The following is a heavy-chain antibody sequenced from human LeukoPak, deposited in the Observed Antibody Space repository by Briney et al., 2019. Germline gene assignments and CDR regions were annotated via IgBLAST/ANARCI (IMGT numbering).Heavy chain of an antibody. CDR1: GFTFSSFG. Sequence: GGSLRLSCAASGFTFSSFGMSWVRQVPGKGLEWVSSISSGAGSTYYADSVKGRFTISRDNSKNSLYLQMTSLRADDTAVYYCAKDRIRFCTGGNCYSPVDYWGQGILVTVSS. CDR2: ISSGAGST. V-gene: IGHV3-23*01. J-gene: IGHJ4*01. D-gene: IGHD2-15*01. CDR3: AKDRIRFCTGGNCYSPVDY.